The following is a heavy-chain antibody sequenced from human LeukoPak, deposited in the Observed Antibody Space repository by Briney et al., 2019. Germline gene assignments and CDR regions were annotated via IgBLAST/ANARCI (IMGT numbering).Heavy chain of an antibody. D-gene: IGHD3-10*01. CDR1: GGTFSSYA. J-gene: IGHJ5*02. CDR3: ARDPSSFGGRFDP. V-gene: IGHV1-69*04. CDR2: IIPILGIA. Sequence: GSSVKVSCKASGGTFSSYAISWVRQAPGQGLEWMGRIIPILGIANYAQKFQGRVTITADKSTSTAYMELSSLRSEDTAVYYCARDPSSFGGRFDPWGQGTLVAVSS.